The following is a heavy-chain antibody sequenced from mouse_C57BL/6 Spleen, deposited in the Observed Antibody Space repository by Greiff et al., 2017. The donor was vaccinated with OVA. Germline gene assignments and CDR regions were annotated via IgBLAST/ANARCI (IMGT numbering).Heavy chain of an antibody. J-gene: IGHJ2*01. D-gene: IGHD1-1*01. CDR2: IRSKSNNYAT. Sequence: EVQLVESGGGLVQPKGSLKLSCAASGFSFNTYAMNWVHQAPGKGLEWVARIRSKSNNYATYYADSVKDRFTISRDDSESMLYLQMNNLKTEDTAMYYCVRHYGSSYFDYWGQGTTLTVSS. CDR3: VRHYGSSYFDY. V-gene: IGHV10-1*01. CDR1: GFSFNTYA.